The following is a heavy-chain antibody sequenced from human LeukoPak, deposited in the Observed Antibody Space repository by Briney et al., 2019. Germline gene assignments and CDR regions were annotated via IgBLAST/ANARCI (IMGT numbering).Heavy chain of an antibody. Sequence: GGSLRLSCAASGFTFTGYAMSWIRQAPGKGLEWVSAISGSGGSTYYADSVKGRFTISRDNSKNTLYLQMNSLRAEDTAVYYCAKEGDSSGYYSSYYFDYWGQGTLVTVSS. V-gene: IGHV3-23*01. CDR1: GFTFTGYA. D-gene: IGHD3-22*01. CDR2: ISGSGGST. CDR3: AKEGDSSGYYSSYYFDY. J-gene: IGHJ4*02.